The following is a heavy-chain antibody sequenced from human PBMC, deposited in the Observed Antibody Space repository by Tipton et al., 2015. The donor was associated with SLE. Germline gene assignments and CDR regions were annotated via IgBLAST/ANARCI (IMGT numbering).Heavy chain of an antibody. V-gene: IGHV3-21*03. J-gene: IGHJ4*02. Sequence: SLRLSCAASGFTFSSYSMNWVRQAPGKELEWVSSISSSSSYIYYADSVKGRFTISRDNAKNSLYLQMNSLRAEDTAVYYCARVGNYYDSSGHSYWGQGTLVTVSS. D-gene: IGHD3-22*01. CDR1: GFTFSSYS. CDR2: ISSSSSYI. CDR3: ARVGNYYDSSGHSY.